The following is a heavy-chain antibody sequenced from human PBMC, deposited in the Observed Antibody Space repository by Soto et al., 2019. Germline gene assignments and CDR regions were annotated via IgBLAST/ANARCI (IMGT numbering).Heavy chain of an antibody. V-gene: IGHV5-51*01. Sequence: GESLKISCKGSGYIFTDYWIAWVRQMPGKAPEWMGIIYPGDSDTRYSPSFKGQVTISADKSINTAYLQWSSLKASDTAMYYCTRLISPVAGWRSWGKGTLVTVSS. CDR1: GYIFTDYW. CDR2: IYPGDSDT. J-gene: IGHJ4*02. D-gene: IGHD2-15*01. CDR3: TRLISPVAGWRS.